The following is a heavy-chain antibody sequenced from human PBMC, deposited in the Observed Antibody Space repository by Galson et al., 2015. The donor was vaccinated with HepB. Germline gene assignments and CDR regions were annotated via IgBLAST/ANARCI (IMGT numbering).Heavy chain of an antibody. CDR2: ISPYNRDT. CDR1: DYTFSTYS. D-gene: IGHD1-26*01. Sequence: SVKVSCKASDYTFSTYSITWVRQPPGQGLEWMGWISPYNRDTSFGRKFQGRVTMTTDTFTSTAYMELRSLRSDDTAVYYCARQRTMGATFGYWGQGTLVTVSS. V-gene: IGHV1-18*04. CDR3: ARQRTMGATFGY. J-gene: IGHJ4*02.